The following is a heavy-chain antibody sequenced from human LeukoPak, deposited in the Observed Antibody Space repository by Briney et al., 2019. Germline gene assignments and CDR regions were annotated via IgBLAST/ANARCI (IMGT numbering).Heavy chain of an antibody. CDR1: GFTFSSYA. CDR2: ISYDGSNK. V-gene: IGHV3-30-3*01. Sequence: AGGSLRLSCAASGFTFSSYAMHWVRQAPGKGLEWVAVISYDGSNKYYADSVKGRFTISRDNSKNTLYLQMNSLRAEDTAVYYCARGIAAHFDYWGQGTLVTVSS. CDR3: ARGIAAHFDY. D-gene: IGHD6-13*01. J-gene: IGHJ4*02.